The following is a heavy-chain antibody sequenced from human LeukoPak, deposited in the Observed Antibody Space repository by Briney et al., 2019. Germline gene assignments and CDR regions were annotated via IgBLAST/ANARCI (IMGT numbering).Heavy chain of an antibody. CDR1: GFTFRNHG. D-gene: IGHD3-10*01. CDR2: ISGSGGST. J-gene: IGHJ6*02. V-gene: IGHV3-23*01. Sequence: PGMSLRLSCAASGFTFRNHGMHWVRQAPGKGLEWVSAISGSGGSTYYADSVKGRFTISRDNSKNTLYLQMNSLRAEDTAVYYCAKGAYYYGSGSYYISPYYYGMDVWGQGTTVTVSS. CDR3: AKGAYYYGSGSYYISPYYYGMDV.